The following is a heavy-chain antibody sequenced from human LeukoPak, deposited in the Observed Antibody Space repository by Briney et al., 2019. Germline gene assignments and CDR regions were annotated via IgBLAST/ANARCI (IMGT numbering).Heavy chain of an antibody. CDR3: ARRLAYCGGDCYWENWFDP. CDR1: GGSFSGYY. CDR2: INHSGST. V-gene: IGHV4-34*01. J-gene: IGHJ5*02. Sequence: PSETLSLTCAVYGGSFSGYYWSWIRQPPGKGLEWIGEINHSGSTNYNPSLKSRVTISVDTSKNQFSLKLSSVTAADTAVYYCARRLAYCGGDCYWENWFDPWGQGTLVTVSS. D-gene: IGHD2-21*02.